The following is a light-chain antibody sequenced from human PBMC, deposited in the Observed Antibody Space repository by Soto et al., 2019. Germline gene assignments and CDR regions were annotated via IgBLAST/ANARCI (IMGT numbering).Light chain of an antibody. Sequence: AIQMTQSPPSLSASVGDRVTITCRASQGIRNDLGWYQQKPGKGPKLLIFAASNLQSGVPSRFSGSGSGTDFTLTISSLQPEDFATYYCLQDYNYPYTFGQGTKPEI. J-gene: IGKJ2*01. CDR2: AAS. CDR3: LQDYNYPYT. CDR1: QGIRND. V-gene: IGKV1-6*01.